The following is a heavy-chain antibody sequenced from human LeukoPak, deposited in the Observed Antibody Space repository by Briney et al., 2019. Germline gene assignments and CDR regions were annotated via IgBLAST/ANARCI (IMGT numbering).Heavy chain of an antibody. D-gene: IGHD2-15*01. J-gene: IGHJ6*03. V-gene: IGHV3-7*01. CDR2: IKQDGSEK. Sequence: GGSLRLSCAASGFTFSSYWMSWVRQAPGKGLEWVANIKQDGSEKYYVDSVKGRFTISRDNAKNSLYLQMNSLRAEDTAVYYCARGRLPLYYYYYYMDVWGKGTTVTVSS. CDR1: GFTFSSYW. CDR3: ARGRLPLYYYYYYMDV.